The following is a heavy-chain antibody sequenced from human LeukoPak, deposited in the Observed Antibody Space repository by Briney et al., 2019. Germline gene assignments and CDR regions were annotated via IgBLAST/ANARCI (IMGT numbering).Heavy chain of an antibody. CDR1: GFTFTNAW. CDR3: AKVLPLTFYYMDV. Sequence: GGSLRLSCAASGFTFTNAWMSWVRQAPGKGLEWVAFIRFDGGDKYYADSVKGRFTVSRDNSKNTLYLQMNSLRIEDTAMYYCAKVLPLTFYYMDVWGKGTTVTVSS. D-gene: IGHD4/OR15-4a*01. CDR2: IRFDGGDK. V-gene: IGHV3-30*02. J-gene: IGHJ6*03.